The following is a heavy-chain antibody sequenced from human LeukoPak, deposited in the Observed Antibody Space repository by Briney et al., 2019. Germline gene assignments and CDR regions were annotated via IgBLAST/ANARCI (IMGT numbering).Heavy chain of an antibody. CDR3: AREVYGSGSLGLYFDL. J-gene: IGHJ2*01. D-gene: IGHD3-10*01. CDR1: GGTFSNDG. V-gene: IGHV1-69*01. Sequence: GSSVKVSCKASGGTFSNDGISWVRQAPGQGLEWMGGIIPILTTPKYAQKFQGRVTISADESTSTAYMELSSLRAEDTALYYCAREVYGSGSLGLYFDLWGRGTLVTVSS. CDR2: IIPILTTP.